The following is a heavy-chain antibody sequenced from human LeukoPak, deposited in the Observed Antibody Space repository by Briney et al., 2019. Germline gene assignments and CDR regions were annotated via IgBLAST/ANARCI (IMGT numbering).Heavy chain of an antibody. CDR1: GGSISSSSYY. V-gene: IGHV4-39*02. CDR3: AREFYCSSTSCYDREGWFDP. CDR2: IYYSGST. D-gene: IGHD2-2*01. J-gene: IGHJ5*02. Sequence: SETLSLTCTVSGGSISSSSYYWGWIRQPPGKGLEWIGSIYYSGSTYYNPSLKSRVTISVDTSKNQFSLKLSSVTAADTAVHYCAREFYCSSTSCYDREGWFDPWGQGTLVTVSS.